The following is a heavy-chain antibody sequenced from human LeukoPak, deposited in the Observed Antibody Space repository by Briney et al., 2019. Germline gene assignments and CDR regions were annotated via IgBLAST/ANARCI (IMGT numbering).Heavy chain of an antibody. CDR2: ISDSGVTT. Sequence: GGSLRLSCAASGFTFNNKAMSWVRQAPGKGLEWVSAISDSGVTTYYADSLKGRFTISRDNSKNTLFLQMNSLRAEDTAVYFCAKGGSGWYPGFDYWGQGILVTVSS. D-gene: IGHD6-19*01. J-gene: IGHJ4*02. CDR3: AKGGSGWYPGFDY. V-gene: IGHV3-23*01. CDR1: GFTFNNKA.